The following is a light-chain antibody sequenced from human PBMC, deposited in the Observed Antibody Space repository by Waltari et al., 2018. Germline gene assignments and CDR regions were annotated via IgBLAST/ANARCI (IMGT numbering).Light chain of an antibody. J-gene: IGLJ3*02. Sequence: QSVLTQPPSVSGVPRQRVTISCSGSNSNIGNNAVACYQQIPGRAPKLLIYYNDLLSSGVSDRFSGSKSGSSASLAISGLQSEDEADYYCATWDDTLSGWVFGGGTKLTVL. CDR1: NSNIGNNA. CDR3: ATWDDTLSGWV. CDR2: YND. V-gene: IGLV1-36*01.